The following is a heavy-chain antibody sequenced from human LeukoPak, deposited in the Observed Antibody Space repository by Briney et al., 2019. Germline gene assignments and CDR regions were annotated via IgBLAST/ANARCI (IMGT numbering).Heavy chain of an antibody. CDR2: ISYDGSNK. J-gene: IGHJ3*02. CDR3: ARDITTMVVAVSRLFGDAFDI. CDR1: GFTFSSYG. D-gene: IGHD2-15*01. V-gene: IGHV3-30*03. Sequence: PGGSLRLSCAASGFTFSSYGMHWVRQASGKGLEWVAVISYDGSNKYYADSVKGRFTISRDNSKNTLYLQMNSLRAEDTAVYYCARDITTMVVAVSRLFGDAFDIWGQGTIVTVSS.